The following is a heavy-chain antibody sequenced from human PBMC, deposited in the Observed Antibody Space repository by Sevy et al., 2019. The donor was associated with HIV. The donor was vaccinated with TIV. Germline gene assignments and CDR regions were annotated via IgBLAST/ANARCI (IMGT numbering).Heavy chain of an antibody. Sequence: GGSLRLSCAASGFTLNVYWMHWVRQAPGKGLEWLTNINQDGSTQYYAASVKGRFTISRDNAKNLVYLQMNTMRPEDTGLYYCARAIAAAAGFWGQGTLVTVSS. CDR2: INQDGSTQ. CDR1: GFTLNVYW. V-gene: IGHV3-7*01. D-gene: IGHD6-13*01. CDR3: ARAIAAAAGF. J-gene: IGHJ4*02.